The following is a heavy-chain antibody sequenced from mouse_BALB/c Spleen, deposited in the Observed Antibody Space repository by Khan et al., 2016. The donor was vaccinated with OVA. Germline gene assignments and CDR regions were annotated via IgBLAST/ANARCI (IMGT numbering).Heavy chain of an antibody. CDR3: ARGDDDGAWFAY. Sequence: EVQLQESGPGLVKPSQSLSLTCTVTGYSITSDYAWNWIRQFPGNKLEWMGYISYSGSTSYNPSLKSRISITRDTSKNQFFLQLNSVTTEDTATYYCARGDDDGAWFAYWGQGTLVTVSA. J-gene: IGHJ3*01. V-gene: IGHV3-2*02. CDR1: GYSITSDYA. D-gene: IGHD2-4*01. CDR2: ISYSGST.